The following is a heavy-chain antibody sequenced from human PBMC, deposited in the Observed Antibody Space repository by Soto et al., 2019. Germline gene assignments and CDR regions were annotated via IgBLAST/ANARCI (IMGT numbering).Heavy chain of an antibody. J-gene: IGHJ4*02. D-gene: IGHD3-22*01. CDR2: IYHSGST. CDR1: GGSISSSNW. Sequence: PSETLSLTCAVSGGSISSSNWWSWVRQPPGKGLEWIGEIYHSGSTNYNPSLKSRVTISVDKSKNQFSLKLSSVTAADTAVYYCASRKNYYDSSGYFHWGQGTLVTVSS. V-gene: IGHV4-4*02. CDR3: ASRKNYYDSSGYFH.